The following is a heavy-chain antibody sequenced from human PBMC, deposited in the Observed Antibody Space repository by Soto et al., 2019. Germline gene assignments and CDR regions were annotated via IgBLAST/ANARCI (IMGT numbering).Heavy chain of an antibody. CDR3: ARSGSYVNGFDS. D-gene: IGHD1-26*01. CDR1: AFSVSNHF. V-gene: IGHV3-53*01. Sequence: GGSLRLSCAASAFSVSNHFMNWVRQAPGKALEWVSVMYSGGNTYYADPVKGRFSISRDNPKNTLYLQMNSLSPEDTAVYYCARSGSYVNGFDSWGQGTLVTVSS. J-gene: IGHJ4*02. CDR2: MYSGGNT.